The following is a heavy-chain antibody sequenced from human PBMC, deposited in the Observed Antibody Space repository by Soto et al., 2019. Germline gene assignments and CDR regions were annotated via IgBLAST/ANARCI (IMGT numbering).Heavy chain of an antibody. D-gene: IGHD6-19*01. J-gene: IGHJ3*02. CDR3: AREGGLGWLEAFDI. CDR2: IIPILGIA. Sequence: SVKVSCQASGGTFSSYTISWVRQAPGQGLEWMGRIIPILGIANYAQKFQGRVTITADKSTSTAYMELSSLRSEDTAVYYCAREGGLGWLEAFDIWGQGTMVTVSS. V-gene: IGHV1-69*04. CDR1: GGTFSSYT.